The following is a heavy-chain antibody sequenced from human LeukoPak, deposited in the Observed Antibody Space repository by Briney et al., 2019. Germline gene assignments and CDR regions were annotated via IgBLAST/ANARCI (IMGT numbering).Heavy chain of an antibody. J-gene: IGHJ5*02. CDR3: ARGLLHSCWFDP. CDR2: INHSGST. CDR1: GGPFSGYY. V-gene: IGHV4-34*01. Sequence: SETLSLTCAVYGGPFSGYYWSWIRQPPGKGLEWIGEINHSGSTNYNPSLKSRVTISVDTSKNQFSLKLSSVTAADTAVYYCARGLLHSCWFDPWGQGTLVTVSS. D-gene: IGHD3-10*01.